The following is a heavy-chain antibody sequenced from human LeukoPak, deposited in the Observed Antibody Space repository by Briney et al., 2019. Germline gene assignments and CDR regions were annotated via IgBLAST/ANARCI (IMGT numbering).Heavy chain of an antibody. CDR2: IYYSGST. J-gene: IGHJ4*02. CDR3: ARAPTSSYIYDGRGYYFDY. CDR1: GGSISTYY. Sequence: SETLSLTCTVSGGSISTYYWSWIRQPPGKGLEWIGYIYYSGSTNYNPSLKSRVTISVHTSKNQFSLKLSSVTAADTAVYYCARAPTSSYIYDGRGYYFDYWGQGALVTVS. D-gene: IGHD3-22*01. V-gene: IGHV4-59*01.